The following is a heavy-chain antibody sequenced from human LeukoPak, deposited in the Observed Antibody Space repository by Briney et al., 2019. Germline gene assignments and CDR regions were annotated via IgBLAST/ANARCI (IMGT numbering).Heavy chain of an antibody. V-gene: IGHV1-46*01. D-gene: IGHD6-19*01. CDR1: GYTFTSYY. J-gene: IGHJ4*02. CDR3: ARDPPHGAVAGNPGDY. Sequence: ASVKVSCKASGYTFTSYYMHWVRQAPGQGLEWMGIINPSGGSTSYAQKFQGRVTMTRDTSTSTVYMELSSLRSEDTAVYCCARDPPHGAVAGNPGDYWGQGTLVTVSS. CDR2: INPSGGST.